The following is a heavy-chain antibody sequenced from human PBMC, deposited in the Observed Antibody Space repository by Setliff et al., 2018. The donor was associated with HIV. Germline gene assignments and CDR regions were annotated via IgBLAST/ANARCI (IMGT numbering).Heavy chain of an antibody. CDR3: ARGSSQFLEWLHEYYFDY. CDR2: MNPNSGNT. V-gene: IGHV1-8*02. Sequence: VASVKVSCKASGGTFSNYDINWVRQATGQGLEWMGWMNPNSGNTGYAQKFQGRVTMTRNTSISTAYMELSSLRSEDTAVYYCARGSSQFLEWLHEYYFDYWGQGTLVTVSS. CDR1: GGTFSNYD. D-gene: IGHD3-3*01. J-gene: IGHJ4*02.